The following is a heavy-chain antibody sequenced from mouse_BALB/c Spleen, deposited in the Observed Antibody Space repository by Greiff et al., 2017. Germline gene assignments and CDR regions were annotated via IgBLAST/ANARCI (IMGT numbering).Heavy chain of an antibody. Sequence: QVQLQQSGAELMKPGASVKISCKATGYTFSSYWIEWVKQRPGHGLEWIGEILPGSGSTNYNEKFKSKATLTVDKSSSTAYMQLSSLTSEDSAVYYCTRPDGNYWYFDVWGAGTTVTVSS. CDR3: TRPDGNYWYFDV. V-gene: IGHV1-9*01. CDR1: GYTFSSYW. D-gene: IGHD2-1*01. J-gene: IGHJ1*01. CDR2: ILPGSGST.